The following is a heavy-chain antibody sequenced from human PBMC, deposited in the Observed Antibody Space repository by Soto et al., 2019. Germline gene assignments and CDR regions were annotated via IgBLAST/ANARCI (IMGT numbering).Heavy chain of an antibody. CDR1: GFTFSRYD. Sequence: EVQLVESGGGLVQPGGSLRLSCAASGFTFSRYDMHWVRQVTGKGLEWVSGIGTAGDTYYPDSVKGRFTISRENAKNSLYLQMNSLRAGDTAVYYCAREGSCFDYWGQGTLGTVSS. CDR3: AREGSCFDY. J-gene: IGHJ4*02. CDR2: IGTAGDT. D-gene: IGHD6-19*01. V-gene: IGHV3-13*01.